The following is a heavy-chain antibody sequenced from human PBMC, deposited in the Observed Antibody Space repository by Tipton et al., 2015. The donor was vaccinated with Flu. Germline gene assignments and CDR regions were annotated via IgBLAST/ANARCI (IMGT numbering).Heavy chain of an antibody. CDR1: GFAFSSYG. J-gene: IGHJ4*02. V-gene: IGHV3-30*02. D-gene: IGHD3-22*01. CDR2: IRNDGSDK. CDR3: ARSDYYHSSGYSLLPSWDY. Sequence: QVQLVQSGGGVVQPGGSLRLSCAASGFAFSSYGMHWVRQAPGKGLEWVGFIRNDGSDKYYAGSVKGRFTISRDNAKNTLYLQMDSLRAEDTAVYYCARSDYYHSSGYSLLPSWDYWGQGTLVTVSS.